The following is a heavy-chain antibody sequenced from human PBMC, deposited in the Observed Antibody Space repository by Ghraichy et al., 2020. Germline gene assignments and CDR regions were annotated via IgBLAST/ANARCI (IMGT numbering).Heavy chain of an antibody. D-gene: IGHD1-1*01. V-gene: IGHV4-34*01. CDR3: ARGRWHFKGAGIVWSWFDP. CDR1: GGPLSGYY. J-gene: IGHJ5*02. Sequence: SQTLSLTCEVYGGPLSGYYWSWIRQSPEKGLEWIGESNLGGLSNYNPSLESRVTLSMDTSKNQFSLNLKSVTVADTAVYFCARGRWHFKGAGIVWSWFDPWGQGTLVTVSS. CDR2: SNLGGLS.